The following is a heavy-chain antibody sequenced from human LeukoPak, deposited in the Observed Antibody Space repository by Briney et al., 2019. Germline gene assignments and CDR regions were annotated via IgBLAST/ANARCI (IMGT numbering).Heavy chain of an antibody. Sequence: SETLSLTCTVSGVSISGYYWIWIRQSPGRGLEYIGSIFYRECFSYGGTTFYNPSLQSRVTISVDTSKNAFSLRLTSVTAADTAVYFCARQISGNKDYWGQGTLVTVSS. D-gene: IGHD1/OR15-1a*01. CDR3: ARQISGNKDY. CDR2: IFYRECFSYGGTT. V-gene: IGHV4-59*08. J-gene: IGHJ4*02. CDR1: GVSISGYY.